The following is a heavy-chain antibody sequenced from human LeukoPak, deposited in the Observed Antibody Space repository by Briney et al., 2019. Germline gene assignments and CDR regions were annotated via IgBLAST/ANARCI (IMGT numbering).Heavy chain of an antibody. J-gene: IGHJ5*02. CDR3: ARVHQYRYFDWLLSGGGQDWFDP. Sequence: PSETLSLTCTVSGGSISSYYWSWIRQPPGKGLEWIGYIYYSGSTNYNPSLKSRVTISVDTSKNQFSLKLSSVTAADTAVYYCARVHQYRYFDWLLSGGGQDWFDPWGQGTLVTVSS. V-gene: IGHV4-59*08. CDR2: IYYSGST. D-gene: IGHD3-9*01. CDR1: GGSISSYY.